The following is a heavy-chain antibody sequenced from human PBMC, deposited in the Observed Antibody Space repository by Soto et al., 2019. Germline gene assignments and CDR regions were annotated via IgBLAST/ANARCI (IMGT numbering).Heavy chain of an antibody. D-gene: IGHD3-10*01. CDR1: GGTFISYA. CDR2: IIPIFGTA. V-gene: IGHV1-69*01. J-gene: IGHJ6*02. CDR3: ARVGPYYYGSGSTDGMDV. Sequence: QVQLVQSGAEVKKPGSSVKVSCKASGGTFISYAIRWVRQAPGQGLEWMGGIIPIFGTANYAQKFQGRVTITADESTSTAYMELSSLRSEDTAVYYCARVGPYYYGSGSTDGMDVWGQGTTVTVSS.